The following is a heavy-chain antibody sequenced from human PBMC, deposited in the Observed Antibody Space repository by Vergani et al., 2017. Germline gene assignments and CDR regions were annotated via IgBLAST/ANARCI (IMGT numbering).Heavy chain of an antibody. D-gene: IGHD2-21*01. V-gene: IGHV3-15*07. CDR2: IKSKFDRRTK. CDR1: GFRFRNAW. CDR3: TTDPRYCGDGSCYWLRDHHYYGMDV. J-gene: IGHJ6*02. Sequence: EVQLVESGGGIVKPGGSLRLFCVASGFRFRNAWMNWVRRTPGKGLEWVGRIKSKFDRRTKDYAAAVKGRFPISRDDTKNTLFLQMNGLETEDIGVYYCTTDPRYCGDGSCYWLRDHHYYGMDVWGQGTTVTVSS.